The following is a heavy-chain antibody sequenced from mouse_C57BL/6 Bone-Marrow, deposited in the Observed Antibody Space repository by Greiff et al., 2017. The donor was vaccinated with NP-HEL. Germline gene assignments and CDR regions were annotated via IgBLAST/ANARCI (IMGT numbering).Heavy chain of an antibody. CDR1: GYTFTDYN. CDR3: ARSEHYEYGGWFAY. Sequence: EVQLQQSGPELVKPGASVKISCKASGYTFTDYNMDWVKQSHGKSLEWIGDINPNNGGTIYNQKFKGKATLTVDKSSSTAYMELSSLTSEDTAVYYCARSEHYEYGGWFAYWGQGTLVTVSA. V-gene: IGHV1-18*01. J-gene: IGHJ3*01. D-gene: IGHD2-4*01. CDR2: INPNNGGT.